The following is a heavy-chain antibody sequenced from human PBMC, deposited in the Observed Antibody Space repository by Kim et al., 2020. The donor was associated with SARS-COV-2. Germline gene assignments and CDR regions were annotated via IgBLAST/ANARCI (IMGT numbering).Heavy chain of an antibody. D-gene: IGHD3-22*01. CDR2: ISGSGGST. CDR1: GFTFSSYA. CDR3: ARNYYDSSGYYDY. Sequence: GGSLRLSCAASGFTFSSYAMSWVRQAPGKGLEWVSAISGSGGSTYYADSVKGRFTISRDNSKNTLYLQMNSLRAEDTAVYYCARNYYDSSGYYDYWGQGTLVTVSS. V-gene: IGHV3-23*01. J-gene: IGHJ4*02.